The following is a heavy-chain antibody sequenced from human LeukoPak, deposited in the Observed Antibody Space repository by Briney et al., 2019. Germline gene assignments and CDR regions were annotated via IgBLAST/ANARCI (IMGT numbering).Heavy chain of an antibody. CDR2: ISAYNGNT. CDR1: GYTFTSYG. Sequence: ASVKVSCKPSGYTFTSYGISWVRQAPGQGLEWLGWISAYNGNTNYAQKLQGRVTMTTDTSTSTAYMELRSLRSDDTAVYYCARGDYDYVWGSYRTFDYWGQGTLVTVSS. J-gene: IGHJ4*02. D-gene: IGHD3-16*02. CDR3: ARGDYDYVWGSYRTFDY. V-gene: IGHV1-18*01.